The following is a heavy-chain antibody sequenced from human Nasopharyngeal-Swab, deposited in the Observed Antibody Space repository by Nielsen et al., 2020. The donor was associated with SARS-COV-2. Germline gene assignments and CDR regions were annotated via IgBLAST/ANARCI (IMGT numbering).Heavy chain of an antibody. Sequence: GESLKISCAASGFTFSSYSMNWVRQAPGKGLEWVSYISSRSSFTNYADSVKGRFTISRDNAKNSLFLQMNSLRAEDTAVYYCARGGRVVPADMGDYWGQGTLVTVSS. CDR2: ISSRSSFT. CDR1: GFTFSSYS. CDR3: ARGGRVVPADMGDY. D-gene: IGHD2-2*01. J-gene: IGHJ4*02. V-gene: IGHV3-21*05.